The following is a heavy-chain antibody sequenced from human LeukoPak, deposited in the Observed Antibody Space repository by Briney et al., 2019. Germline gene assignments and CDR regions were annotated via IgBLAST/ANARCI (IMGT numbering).Heavy chain of an antibody. V-gene: IGHV4-38-2*02. Sequence: PSETLSLTCTVSGDSISSGYYWGWIRQPPGKGLEWIGSIYHSGSTYYNPSLKSRVTISVDTSKNQFSLKLSSVTAADTAVYYCARNNLLRTFDYWGQGTLVTVSS. J-gene: IGHJ4*02. D-gene: IGHD1-26*01. CDR1: GDSISSGYY. CDR3: ARNNLLRTFDY. CDR2: IYHSGST.